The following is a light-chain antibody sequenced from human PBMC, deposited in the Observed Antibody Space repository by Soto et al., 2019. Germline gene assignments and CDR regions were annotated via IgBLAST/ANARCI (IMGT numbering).Light chain of an antibody. CDR1: QSISRN. CDR2: GAS. CDR3: QQFNTWPPVT. J-gene: IGKJ4*01. V-gene: IGKV3-15*01. Sequence: EIVMTQSPATLSVSPGERATLSCRASQSISRNLAWYQQKPGQAPRLLIYGASTRATGIPARFSGSGSGTEFTLTISSQQSEDFAVYYCQQFNTWPPVTFGGGTKVEIK.